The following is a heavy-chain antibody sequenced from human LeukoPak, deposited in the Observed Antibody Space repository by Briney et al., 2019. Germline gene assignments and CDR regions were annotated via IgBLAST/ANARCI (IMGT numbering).Heavy chain of an antibody. J-gene: IGHJ4*02. V-gene: IGHV3-30*03. CDR3: ARAGGEVVTATALDY. CDR1: GFTFSSYG. D-gene: IGHD2-21*02. CDR2: ISYDGSKK. Sequence: GRSLRLSCAASGFTFSSYGMHWVRQAPGKGLEWVTVISYDGSKKYYGDSVKGRFTISRDNSKNTLYLQMNSLRAEDTAVYYCARAGGEVVTATALDYWGQGTLVTVSS.